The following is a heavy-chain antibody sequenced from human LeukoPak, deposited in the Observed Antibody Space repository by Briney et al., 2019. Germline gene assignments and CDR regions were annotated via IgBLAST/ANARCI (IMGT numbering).Heavy chain of an antibody. CDR2: IIPMFATV. J-gene: IGHJ4*02. V-gene: IGHV1-69*05. Sequence: SVKVSCKASGGTFSNYAINWVRQAPGQGLDWMGGIIPMFATVNYAQKFQGRVTITTDESTNTAYMELRGLRSEDTAVYYCARNHDNTGYYDAYFDYWGQGTLVTVSS. D-gene: IGHD3-22*01. CDR1: GGTFSNYA. CDR3: ARNHDNTGYYDAYFDY.